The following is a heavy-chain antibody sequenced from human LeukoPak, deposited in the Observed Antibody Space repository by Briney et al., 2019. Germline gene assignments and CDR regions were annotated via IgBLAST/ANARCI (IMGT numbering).Heavy chain of an antibody. D-gene: IGHD3-22*01. CDR1: GFTFSSYW. CDR2: IKSDGST. J-gene: IGHJ1*01. Sequence: GGSLRLSCAASGFTFSSYWMHWVRQAPGKGLVWVSRIKSDGSTNYADSVKGRFTISRDNAKNAVSLQMNSLRAEDTGVYFCARAPSEIGGYYPEYFRHWGQGTLVTVSS. CDR3: ARAPSEIGGYYPEYFRH. V-gene: IGHV3-74*01.